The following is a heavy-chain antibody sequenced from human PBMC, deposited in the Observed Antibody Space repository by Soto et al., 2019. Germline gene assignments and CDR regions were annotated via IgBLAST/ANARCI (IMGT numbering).Heavy chain of an antibody. CDR2: ISGGGDAT. CDR3: ARKVSGSTGRPDLWYFDL. D-gene: IGHD3-10*01. CDR1: GFPFSGYA. V-gene: IGHV3-23*01. Sequence: EVQLLDSGGGWVQRGGSLRLPGAPSGFPFSGYALTWVGQAPGKGLEWVSAISGGGDATFYADSVKGRFTISRDNSKNTLYLQMNTLRAEDTAVYYCARKVSGSTGRPDLWYFDLWGRGTLVTVSS. J-gene: IGHJ2*01.